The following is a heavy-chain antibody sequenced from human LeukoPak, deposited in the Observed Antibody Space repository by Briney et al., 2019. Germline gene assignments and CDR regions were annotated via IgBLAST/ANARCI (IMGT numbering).Heavy chain of an antibody. V-gene: IGHV1-69*05. Sequence: SVKVSCKASGGTFSNYAISWVRQAPGQGLEWMGRIIPIFGTANYAQKFQGRVTITTDESTSTAYMELSSLRSEDTAVYYCARGGKAYYGSGTPFDYWGQGTLVTVSS. CDR1: GGTFSNYA. D-gene: IGHD3-10*01. CDR3: ARGGKAYYGSGTPFDY. J-gene: IGHJ4*02. CDR2: IIPIFGTA.